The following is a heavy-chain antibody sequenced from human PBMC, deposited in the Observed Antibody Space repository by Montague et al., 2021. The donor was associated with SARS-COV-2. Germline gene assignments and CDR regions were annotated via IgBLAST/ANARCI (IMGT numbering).Heavy chain of an antibody. CDR3: TRDRGIAAADNYYYGMDV. Sequence: SETLSLTCIVSGDSIRSYHWTWIRQPPGKGLEWIGRISDSGRTIYNPSLKSRVTISVDTSKNQFFLNLRSMVAADTAIYYCTRDRGIAAADNYYYGMDVWGPGTTVTVSS. D-gene: IGHD6-13*01. CDR2: ISDSGRT. CDR1: GDSIRSYH. J-gene: IGHJ6*02. V-gene: IGHV4-59*13.